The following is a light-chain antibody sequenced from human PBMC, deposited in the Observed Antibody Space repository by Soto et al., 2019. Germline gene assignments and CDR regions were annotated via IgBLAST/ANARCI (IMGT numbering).Light chain of an antibody. CDR3: HHYGSSPLT. J-gene: IGKJ5*01. Sequence: VMTQSPAALSAFPGERATLSCRASQSVTSDLAWYQQTPGQAPRLLIFATSTRVLGIPDRFSGSGSGTDFTLTISRLEPEDFAVYYCHHYGSSPLTFGQGTRLEI. V-gene: IGKV3-20*01. CDR2: ATS. CDR1: QSVTSD.